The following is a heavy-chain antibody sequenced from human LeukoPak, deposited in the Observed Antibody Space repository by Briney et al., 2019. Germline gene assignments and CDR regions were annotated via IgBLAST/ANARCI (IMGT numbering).Heavy chain of an antibody. V-gene: IGHV3-23*01. D-gene: IGHD5-18*01. CDR2: ISGSGGST. Sequence: GGSLRLSCAASGFTFSSYAMSWVRQAPGKGLEWVSAISGSGGSTYYADPVKGRFTISRDNSKNTLYLQMNSLRAEDTAVYYCAKDLDGYGLPPFFDYWGQGTLVTVSS. CDR3: AKDLDGYGLPPFFDY. J-gene: IGHJ4*02. CDR1: GFTFSSYA.